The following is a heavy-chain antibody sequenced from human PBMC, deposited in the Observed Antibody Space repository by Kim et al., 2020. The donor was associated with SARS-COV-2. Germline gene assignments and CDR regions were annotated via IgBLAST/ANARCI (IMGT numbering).Heavy chain of an antibody. CDR3: AREKS. CDR2: MSHTGST. CDR1: GCSISSTSHY. J-gene: IGHJ6*01. V-gene: IGHV4-39*07. Sequence: SETLSLTCIVSGCSISSTSHYLGWIRQPPGKGLEWIGSMSHTGSTYYNPSLRRRVTMSVDTSKNHFSLQVNSVTAADTAVYDCAREKSWGQ.